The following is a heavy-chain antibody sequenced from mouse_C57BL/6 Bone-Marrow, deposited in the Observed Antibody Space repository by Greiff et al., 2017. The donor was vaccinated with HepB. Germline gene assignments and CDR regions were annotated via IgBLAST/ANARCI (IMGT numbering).Heavy chain of an antibody. J-gene: IGHJ3*01. CDR2: ISYDGSN. CDR1: GYSITSGYY. D-gene: IGHD1-1*01. V-gene: IGHV3-6*01. Sequence: EVKLQESGPGLVKPSQSLSLTCSVTGYSITSGYYWNWIRQFPGNKLEWMGYISYDGSNNYNPSLKNRISITRDTSKNQFFLKLNSVTTEDTATYYCARGHYGSSWFAYWGQGTLVTVSA. CDR3: ARGHYGSSWFAY.